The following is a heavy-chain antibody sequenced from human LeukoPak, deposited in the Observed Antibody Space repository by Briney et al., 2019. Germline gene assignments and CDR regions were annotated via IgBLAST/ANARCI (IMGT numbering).Heavy chain of an antibody. J-gene: IGHJ4*02. V-gene: IGHV3-33*01. CDR1: GFTFSSYG. D-gene: IGHD2-2*01. Sequence: TGRSLRLSCAASGFTFSSYGMNWVRQAPGKGLEWVSIIWYDGSNKYYEDSVKGRFTISRDNSKNTLYLQMNSLRAEDTAVYYCARDTFQPGLIDSWGQGTPVTVSS. CDR3: ARDTFQPGLIDS. CDR2: IWYDGSNK.